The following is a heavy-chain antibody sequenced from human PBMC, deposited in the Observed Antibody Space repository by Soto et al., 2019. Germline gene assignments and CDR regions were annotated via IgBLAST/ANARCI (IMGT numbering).Heavy chain of an antibody. CDR2: IIPILGIA. CDR1: GGTFSSYT. CDR3: ARDRADYYYGSGPFDP. Sequence: ASVKVSCKASGGTFSSYTISWVRQAPGQGLEWMGRIIPILGIANYAQKFQGRFTISRDNSKNTLYLQMNGLRAEDTAEYYCARDRADYYYGSGPFDPWGQGTLVTVSS. V-gene: IGHV1-69*04. J-gene: IGHJ5*02. D-gene: IGHD3-10*01.